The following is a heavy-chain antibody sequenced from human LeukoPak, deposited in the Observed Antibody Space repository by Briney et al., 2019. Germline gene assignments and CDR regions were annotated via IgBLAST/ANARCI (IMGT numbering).Heavy chain of an antibody. CDR2: IIPIFGTA. CDR1: GGTFSSYA. J-gene: IGHJ6*03. D-gene: IGHD6-13*01. V-gene: IGHV1-69*05. CDR3: ARSAAAGINYYYYYMDV. Sequence: ASVKVSCKASGGTFSSYAISWVRQAPGHGLEWMGGIIPIFGTANYAQKFQGRVTITTDESTSTAYMELSSLRSEDTAVYYCARSAAAGINYYYYYMDVWGKGTTVTVSS.